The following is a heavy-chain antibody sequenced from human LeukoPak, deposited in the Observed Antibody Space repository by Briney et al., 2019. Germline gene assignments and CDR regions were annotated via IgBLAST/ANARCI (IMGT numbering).Heavy chain of an antibody. Sequence: PGGSLRLSCAASGFTFDDYGMNWVRQAPGKGLEWVAFISSDGRYKSHADSVKGRCTISRDNSKNTLYLQMNSLRPEDTAVYYCARARSIVGVSPFQHWGQGTLVTVSS. CDR1: GFTFDDYG. CDR3: ARARSIVGVSPFQH. J-gene: IGHJ1*01. D-gene: IGHD1-26*01. CDR2: ISSDGRYK. V-gene: IGHV3-30*03.